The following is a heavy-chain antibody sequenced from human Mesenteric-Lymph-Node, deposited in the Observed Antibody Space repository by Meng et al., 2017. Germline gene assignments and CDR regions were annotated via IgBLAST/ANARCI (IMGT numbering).Heavy chain of an antibody. Sequence: RSLRLSCAASGFTFNLYGMHWVRQAPGKGLEWVSAISGSGGSTYYADSVKGRFTISRDNSKNTVYLQMNSLRAEDTAVYYCAKRRDGDYGGDWYFDLWGRGTLVTVSS. CDR3: AKRRDGDYGGDWYFDL. D-gene: IGHD4-17*01. J-gene: IGHJ2*01. CDR2: ISGSGGST. V-gene: IGHV3-23*01. CDR1: GFTFNLYG.